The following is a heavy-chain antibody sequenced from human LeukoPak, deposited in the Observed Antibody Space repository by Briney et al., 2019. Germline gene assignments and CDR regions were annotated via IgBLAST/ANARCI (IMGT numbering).Heavy chain of an antibody. CDR2: IYYSGST. CDR3: TAGRSDYFDF. J-gene: IGHJ4*02. Sequence: PSGTLSLTCTVSGGSISSSSYYWGWIRQPPGKGLEWIGSIYYSGSTYYNPSLKSRVTISVDTSKNQFSLKLSSVTAADTAVYYCTAGRSDYFDFWGQGTLVTVSS. D-gene: IGHD6-25*01. CDR1: GGSISSSSYY. V-gene: IGHV4-39*01.